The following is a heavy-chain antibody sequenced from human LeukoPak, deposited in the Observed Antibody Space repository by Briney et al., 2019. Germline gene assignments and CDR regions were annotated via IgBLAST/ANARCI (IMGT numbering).Heavy chain of an antibody. D-gene: IGHD3-22*01. CDR3: SRGASTMIEIGY. J-gene: IGHJ4*02. Sequence: PGGSLRLSCAASGFTFSSYAMHWVRQDPGKRLEWVAVISYDGSNKYYADSVKGRFTISRDNSKNTLYLQMSSLRAEDTAVYYCSRGASTMIEIGYWGQGTLVTVSS. CDR2: ISYDGSNK. V-gene: IGHV3-30-3*01. CDR1: GFTFSSYA.